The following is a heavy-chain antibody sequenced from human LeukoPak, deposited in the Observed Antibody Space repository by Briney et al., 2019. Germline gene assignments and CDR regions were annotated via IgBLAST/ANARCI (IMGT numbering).Heavy chain of an antibody. CDR2: INPSGGGI. CDR1: GYTFTTYY. D-gene: IGHD3-10*01. Sequence: ASVKVSCKASGYTFTTYYIHWVRQAPGQGLEWMGIINPSGGGITYTQMFQGRVTMTRDTSTSTVYMELSSLRSEDTAVYYCARNGVGSGAYEPASYYYYMDVWGKGTTVTVSS. V-gene: IGHV1-46*01. CDR3: ARNGVGSGAYEPASYYYYMDV. J-gene: IGHJ6*03.